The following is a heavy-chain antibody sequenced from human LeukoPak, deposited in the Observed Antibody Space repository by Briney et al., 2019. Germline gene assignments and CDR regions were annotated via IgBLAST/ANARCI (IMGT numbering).Heavy chain of an antibody. CDR1: GFTFDDYG. CDR3: ARVVYALRTIDY. V-gene: IGHV3-20*04. D-gene: IGHD2-8*02. J-gene: IGHJ4*02. Sequence: GGSLRLACAASGFTFDDYGMSWVRQAPGKGLEWVSGNNWNGGSTGYADSVKGRFTISRDNAKNSLYLQMNSLRAEDTALYYSARVVYALRTIDYWGQGTLVTVSS. CDR2: NNWNGGST.